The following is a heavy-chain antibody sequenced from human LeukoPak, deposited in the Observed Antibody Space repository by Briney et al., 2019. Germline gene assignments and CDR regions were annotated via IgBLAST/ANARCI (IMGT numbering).Heavy chain of an antibody. CDR2: INPNSGGT. CDR3: ARGTGVLTGYYLFAY. J-gene: IGHJ4*02. V-gene: IGHV1-2*06. D-gene: IGHD3-9*01. Sequence: ASVKVSCEASGYTFTDYYIHWVRQAPGQGLEWMGRINPNSGGTNYAQKFQGRVTMTRDTSISTAYMEMSSLRSDDTAVYYCARGTGVLTGYYLFAYWGQGTLVTVSS. CDR1: GYTFTDYY.